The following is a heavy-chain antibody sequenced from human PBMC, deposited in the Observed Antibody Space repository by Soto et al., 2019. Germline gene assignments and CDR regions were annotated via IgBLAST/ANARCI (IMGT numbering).Heavy chain of an antibody. CDR3: ATSPDYGDEKHYYYGMDV. D-gene: IGHD4-17*01. J-gene: IGHJ6*02. Sequence: QVQLQESGPGLVKPSGTLSLTCAVSGGSISSSNWWSWVRQPPGKGLEWIGEIYHSGSTNYNPSLQRRVTISVDKSKNQFSLKLSSVTAADTAVYYCATSPDYGDEKHYYYGMDVWGQGTTVTVSS. CDR1: GGSISSSNW. CDR2: IYHSGST. V-gene: IGHV4-4*02.